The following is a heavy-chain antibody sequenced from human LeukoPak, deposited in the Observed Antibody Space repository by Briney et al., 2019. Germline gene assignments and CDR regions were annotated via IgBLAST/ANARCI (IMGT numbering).Heavy chain of an antibody. D-gene: IGHD6-19*01. Sequence: WASVKVSCKASGYTFTDYFMYWVRQAPGQGLEWMGRINPDAGDTNYAQTFQDRITMTRDTSISTAYMELSSLKSDDTAVYYCARLSTATRHWLAASDIWGQGTVVTVSS. CDR1: GYTFTDYF. J-gene: IGHJ3*02. V-gene: IGHV1-2*06. CDR2: INPDAGDT. CDR3: ARLSTATRHWLAASDI.